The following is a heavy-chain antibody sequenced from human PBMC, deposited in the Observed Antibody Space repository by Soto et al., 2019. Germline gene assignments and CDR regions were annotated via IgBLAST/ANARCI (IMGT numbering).Heavy chain of an antibody. D-gene: IGHD6-19*01. CDR3: AGGTGWVFNF. Sequence: EVQLVESGGGLVQPGGSLRLSCAASGFTFDTFWMTWVRQAPGKGLEWVAIIKQDGSDKRYADSVKGRFTISRDNTKNSLFLQLNSLRAEDTAMYFCAGGTGWVFNFWGQGTQVGVSS. J-gene: IGHJ4*02. CDR2: IKQDGSDK. CDR1: GFTFDTFW. V-gene: IGHV3-7*03.